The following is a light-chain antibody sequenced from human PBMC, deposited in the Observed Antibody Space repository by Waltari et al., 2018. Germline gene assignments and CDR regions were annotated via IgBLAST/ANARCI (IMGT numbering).Light chain of an antibody. CDR2: DAS. Sequence: EIVLTQSPATLSLSPGERATLSSRASQSVSSNLAWYQQKPGQAPRLLIYDASNRATGIPARFSGSGSGTDFTLTISSLEPEDFALYYCQHRSNWPLTFGGGTKVEIK. J-gene: IGKJ4*02. CDR3: QHRSNWPLT. V-gene: IGKV3-11*01. CDR1: QSVSSN.